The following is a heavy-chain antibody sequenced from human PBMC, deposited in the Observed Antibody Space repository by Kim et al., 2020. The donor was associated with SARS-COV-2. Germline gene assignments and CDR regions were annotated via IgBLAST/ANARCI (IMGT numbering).Heavy chain of an antibody. CDR3: ARDWSIAVAGYYYYGMDV. CDR1: GFTFSSYG. V-gene: IGHV3-33*01. D-gene: IGHD6-19*01. J-gene: IGHJ6*02. CDR2: IWYDGSNK. Sequence: GGSLRLSCAASGFTFSSYGMHWVRQAPGKGLEWVAVIWYDGSNKYYADSVKGRFTISRDNSKNTLYLQMNSLRAEDTAVYYCARDWSIAVAGYYYYGMDVWGQGTTVTVSS.